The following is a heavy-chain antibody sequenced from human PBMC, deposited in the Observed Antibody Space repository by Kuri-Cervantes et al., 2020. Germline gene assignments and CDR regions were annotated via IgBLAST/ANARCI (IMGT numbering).Heavy chain of an antibody. CDR2: INPNSSGT. D-gene: IGHD4-11*01. J-gene: IGHJ6*02. V-gene: IGHV1-2*02. Sequence: ASVKVSCKASGYTFTGYYMHWVRQAPGQGLEWMGWINPNSSGTNYAQKFQGRVTMTRDTSISTAYMELSRLRSDDTAVYYCATATVTTHYYYYGMDVWGQGTTVTVSS. CDR3: ATATVTTHYYYYGMDV. CDR1: GYTFTGYY.